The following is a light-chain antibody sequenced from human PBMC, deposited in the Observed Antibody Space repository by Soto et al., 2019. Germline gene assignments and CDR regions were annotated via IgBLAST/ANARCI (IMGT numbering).Light chain of an antibody. CDR1: QSVGRSY. Sequence: EIVLTQSPAILSLSPGDRATLSCRASQSVGRSYLAWYQQKPGQAPRLLIYRASSRAAGLPDRFSGSGSETEFTLTISTLQSEDFAVYYCQQYNKWPITFGQGTRLEIK. CDR3: QQYNKWPIT. V-gene: IGKV3-15*01. J-gene: IGKJ5*01. CDR2: RAS.